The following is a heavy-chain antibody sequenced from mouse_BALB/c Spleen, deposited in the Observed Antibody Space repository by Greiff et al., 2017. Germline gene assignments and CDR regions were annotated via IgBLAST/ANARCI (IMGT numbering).Heavy chain of an antibody. CDR2: ISSGGSYT. J-gene: IGHJ3*01. D-gene: IGHD2-1*01. CDR1: GFTFSSYA. Sequence: EVMLVESGGGLVKPGGSLKLSCAASGFTFSSYAMSWVRQTPEKRLEWVATISSGGSYTYYPDSVKGRFTISRDNAKNTLYLQMSSLRSEDTAMYYCANGNYFFAYWGQGTLVTVSA. CDR3: ANGNYFFAY. V-gene: IGHV5-9-1*01.